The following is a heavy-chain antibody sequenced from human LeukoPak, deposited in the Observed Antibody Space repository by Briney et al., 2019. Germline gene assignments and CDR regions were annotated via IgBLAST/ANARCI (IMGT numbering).Heavy chain of an antibody. CDR2: ISGSTSAV. J-gene: IGHJ4*02. CDR3: ARRERQSANYYYFDY. CDR1: GFTFTRYG. V-gene: IGHV3-48*02. D-gene: IGHD4/OR15-4a*01. Sequence: GGSLRLSCAASGFTFTRYGMVWVRQAPGKGLEWVSYISGSTSAVYYADSVRGRFTISRVNAKNSLYLQMNSLRDDDTAVYYCARRERQSANYYYFDYWGQGTLVTVSS.